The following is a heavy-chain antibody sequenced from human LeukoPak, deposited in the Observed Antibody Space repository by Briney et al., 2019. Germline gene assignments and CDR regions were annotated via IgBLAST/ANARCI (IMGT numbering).Heavy chain of an antibody. CDR2: IWYDGSNK. CDR1: GFTFSSYG. V-gene: IGHV3-33*01. CDR3: ARGPYYDILTGYYPRGMDV. Sequence: GGSLRLSCAASGFTFSSYGMHWVRQAPGKGLEWVAVIWYDGSNKYYADSVKGRFTIPRDSSKNTLYLQMNSLRAEDTAVYYCARGPYYDILTGYYPRGMDVWGQGTTVTVSS. J-gene: IGHJ6*02. D-gene: IGHD3-9*01.